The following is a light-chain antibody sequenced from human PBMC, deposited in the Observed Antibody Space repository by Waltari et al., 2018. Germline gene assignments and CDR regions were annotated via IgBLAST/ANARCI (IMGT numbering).Light chain of an antibody. J-gene: IGLJ3*02. CDR2: GSS. Sequence: QSVLTQPPSVSGAPGQTITVSCTGSNSNMGAGHDVHWYQQLPGKAPRLVIFGSSSRPSGVPDRFSASKSGTSAALAITGLQAEDDADYYCQSYDNSLSGWVFGGGTKVTVL. CDR3: QSYDNSLSGWV. CDR1: NSNMGAGHD. V-gene: IGLV1-40*01.